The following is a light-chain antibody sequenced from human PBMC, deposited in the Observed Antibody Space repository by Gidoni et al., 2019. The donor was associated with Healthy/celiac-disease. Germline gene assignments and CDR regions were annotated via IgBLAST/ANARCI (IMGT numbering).Light chain of an antibody. CDR1: QRISSY. CDR2: AAS. V-gene: IGKV1-9*01. Sequence: IQLTQSPSFLSASLGDRVTITCRASQRISSYLAWYQQKPGKAPKLLIYAASTLQSGVPSRFSGSGSGTEFTLTISSLQPEDFATYYCQQLNSYPLTFGGGTKVEIK. J-gene: IGKJ4*01. CDR3: QQLNSYPLT.